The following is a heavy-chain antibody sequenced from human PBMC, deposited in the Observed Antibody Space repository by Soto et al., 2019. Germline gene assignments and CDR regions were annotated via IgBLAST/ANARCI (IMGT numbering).Heavy chain of an antibody. D-gene: IGHD3-3*01. J-gene: IGHJ4*02. CDR1: GFTFSSYD. CDR2: IGTAGDT. V-gene: IGHV3-13*01. Sequence: EVQLVESGGGLVQPGGSLRLSCAASGFTFSSYDMHWVRQATGKGLEWVSAIGTAGDTYYPGSVKGRFTISRENAKNSLYLQRNSLRAEDTALYYCARELWADFWSGYSPPTHRFWYSGQGTLVTVSS. CDR3: ARELWADFWSGYSPPTHRFWY.